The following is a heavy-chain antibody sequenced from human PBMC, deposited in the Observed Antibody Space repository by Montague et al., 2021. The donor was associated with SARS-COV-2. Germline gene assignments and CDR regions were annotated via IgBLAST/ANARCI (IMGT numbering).Heavy chain of an antibody. CDR2: ISGAGFTT. V-gene: IGHV3-23*01. CDR3: AKDLGFSETYGPDY. Sequence: SLRLSCAASGFTFITYAMSWVRQAPGKGLEWVSGISGAGFTTNYADSVKGRFTISRDNPKNTLFLQMDSLRPEDTAIYYCAKDLGFSETYGPDYWGQGILVTVSS. J-gene: IGHJ4*02. D-gene: IGHD1-26*01. CDR1: GFTFITYA.